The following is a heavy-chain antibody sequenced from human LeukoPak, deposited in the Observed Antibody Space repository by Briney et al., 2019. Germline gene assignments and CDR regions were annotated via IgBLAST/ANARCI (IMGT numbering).Heavy chain of an antibody. J-gene: IGHJ6*02. V-gene: IGHV3-48*01. Sequence: GGSLRLSCAASGFTFSSYSMNWVRQAPGKGLEWVSYISSSSSTIYYADSVKGRFTISRDNAKNSLYLQMNSLRAEDTAVHYCARDLYYDSSGYYLYYYYGMDVWGQGTTVTVSS. CDR2: ISSSSSTI. D-gene: IGHD3-22*01. CDR1: GFTFSSYS. CDR3: ARDLYYDSSGYYLYYYYGMDV.